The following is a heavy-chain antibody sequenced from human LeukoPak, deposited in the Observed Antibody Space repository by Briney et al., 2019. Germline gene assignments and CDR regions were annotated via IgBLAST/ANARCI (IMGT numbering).Heavy chain of an antibody. D-gene: IGHD5-18*01. J-gene: IGHJ6*03. CDR1: GFTFSSYG. CDR3: AKEGYNYGFGYYYYMDV. V-gene: IGHV3-30*18. CDR2: ISYDGSNK. Sequence: GRSLRLSCAASGFTFSSYGMHWVRQAPGKGLEWVAVISYDGSNKYYADSVKGRFTISRDNSKNTLYLQMNSLRAEDTAVYYCAKEGYNYGFGYYYYMDVWGKGTTVTISS.